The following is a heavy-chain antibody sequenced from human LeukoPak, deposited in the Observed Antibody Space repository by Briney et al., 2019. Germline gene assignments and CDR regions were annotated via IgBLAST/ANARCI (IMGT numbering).Heavy chain of an antibody. CDR1: GGSINSRNYY. CDR3: ARGYGSGSYFVY. D-gene: IGHD3-10*01. Sequence: SETLSLTCTVSGGSINSRNYYWGWIRQPPGKGLEWIGSISYSGSTYYNPSLKSRVTISVDTSKNQFSLKLSSVTAADTAVYYCARGYGSGSYFVYWGQGTLVTVSS. CDR2: ISYSGST. J-gene: IGHJ4*02. V-gene: IGHV4-39*07.